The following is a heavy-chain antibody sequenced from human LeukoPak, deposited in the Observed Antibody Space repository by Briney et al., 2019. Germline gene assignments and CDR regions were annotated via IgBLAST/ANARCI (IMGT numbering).Heavy chain of an antibody. V-gene: IGHV3-23*01. CDR2: ISGSDGST. CDR3: AKAKSTVVTRSYFDY. CDR1: GFMFSNYA. Sequence: GGSLRLSCAASGFMFSNYAMSWVRQSPGKGLEWVSAISGSDGSTYYAGSVKGRFTISRDNSKNTMYLQMNSLRAEDTAVYYCAKAKSTVVTRSYFDYWGQGTLVTVSS. D-gene: IGHD4-23*01. J-gene: IGHJ4*02.